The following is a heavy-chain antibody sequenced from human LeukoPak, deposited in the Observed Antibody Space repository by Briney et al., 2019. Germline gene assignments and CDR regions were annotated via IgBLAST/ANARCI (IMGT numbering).Heavy chain of an antibody. CDR2: ISYDGSNK. CDR1: GFTFSSYA. Sequence: PGRSLRLSCAASGFTFSSYAMHWVRQAPGKGLEWVAVISYDGSNKYYADSVKGRFTISRDNSKNTLYLQMNSLRAEDTAVYYCASRYYGSGSSDYWGQGTLVTVSS. J-gene: IGHJ4*02. D-gene: IGHD3-10*01. V-gene: IGHV3-30-3*01. CDR3: ASRYYGSGSSDY.